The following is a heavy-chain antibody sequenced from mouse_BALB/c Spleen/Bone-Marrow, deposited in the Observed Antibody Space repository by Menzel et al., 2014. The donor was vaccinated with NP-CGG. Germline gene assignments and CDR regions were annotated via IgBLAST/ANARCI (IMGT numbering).Heavy chain of an antibody. CDR2: ISTYSANT. CDR1: GYTFTDYA. Sequence: VKLMESGPELVSPGVSVKISCKAFGYTFTDYAIHWVKQSHSKSLEWIGIISTYSANTNYNQKFKGKATMTVDKSSSTAYMELAGLTFEDSAIYFCARDISGYVRAMDYWGQGTSVTVSS. V-gene: IGHV1-67*01. J-gene: IGHJ4*01. CDR3: ARDISGYVRAMDY. D-gene: IGHD3-2*01.